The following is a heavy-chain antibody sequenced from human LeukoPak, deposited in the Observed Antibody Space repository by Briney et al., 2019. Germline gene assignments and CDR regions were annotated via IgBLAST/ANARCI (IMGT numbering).Heavy chain of an antibody. CDR3: ARGQDSSGYYYYYYYMDV. D-gene: IGHD3-22*01. Sequence: PSETLSLTCTVSGGSISSSSYYWSWIRQPAGKGREWIGRIYTSGSTNYNPSLKSRVTISVDTSKNQFSLKLSSVTAADTAVYYCARGQDSSGYYYYYYYMDVWGKGTTVAVSS. V-gene: IGHV4-61*02. CDR2: IYTSGST. CDR1: GGSISSSSYY. J-gene: IGHJ6*03.